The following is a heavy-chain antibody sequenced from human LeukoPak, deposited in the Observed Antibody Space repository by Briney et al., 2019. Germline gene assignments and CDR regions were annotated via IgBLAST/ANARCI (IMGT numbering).Heavy chain of an antibody. J-gene: IGHJ4*02. Sequence: GGSLRLSCAASGFTFDDYAMHWVRQAPGKGLEWVSAISGSGGSTYYADSVKGRFTISRDNSKNTLYLQMNSLRAEDTAVYYCAKDLVTTGDYYFDYWGQGTLVTVSS. CDR3: AKDLVTTGDYYFDY. CDR2: ISGSGGST. CDR1: GFTFDDYA. D-gene: IGHD4-17*01. V-gene: IGHV3-23*01.